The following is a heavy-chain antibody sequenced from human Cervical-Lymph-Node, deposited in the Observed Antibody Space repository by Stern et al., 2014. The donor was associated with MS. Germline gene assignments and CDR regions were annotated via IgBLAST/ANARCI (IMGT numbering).Heavy chain of an antibody. CDR3: TRGPVDTGMGDYYYGMDV. CDR1: GFTFDNYD. J-gene: IGHJ6*02. V-gene: IGHV3-9*01. Sequence: VQLVESGGGLVQPGWSLRLSCVASGFTFDNYDMHWVRHAPGKGLEWVSGSSWNSNSIAYADSVKGRFTISRDNAKNSLYLQMNSLRPEDTALYYCTRGPVDTGMGDYYYGMDVWGQGTTVVVSS. D-gene: IGHD5-18*01. CDR2: SSWNSNSI.